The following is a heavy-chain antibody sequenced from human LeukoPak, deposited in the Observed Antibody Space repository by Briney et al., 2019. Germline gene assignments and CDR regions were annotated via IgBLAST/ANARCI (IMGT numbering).Heavy chain of an antibody. Sequence: GGSLRLSCAASGFTFSNYNLNRVRQAPGKGLEWVSYISDGSSTTYYADSVRGRFTISRDNAKNSLYLQINSLRDEDTAVYYCARETVGLDYWGQGTLVTVSS. D-gene: IGHD4-23*01. V-gene: IGHV3-48*02. CDR3: ARETVGLDY. CDR1: GFTFSNYN. J-gene: IGHJ4*02. CDR2: ISDGSSTT.